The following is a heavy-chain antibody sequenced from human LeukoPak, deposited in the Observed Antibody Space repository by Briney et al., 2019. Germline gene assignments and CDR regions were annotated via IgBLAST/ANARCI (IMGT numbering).Heavy chain of an antibody. Sequence: GESLKISCKGSGYSFTSYWIGWVRQMPGKGLEWMGIIYPGDSDTRYSPSFEGQVTISADKSITTAYLQWSSLKASDSAMYYCARQFAGSSDWCYDYWGQGTLVTVSS. J-gene: IGHJ4*02. CDR3: ARQFAGSSDWCYDY. D-gene: IGHD6-19*01. V-gene: IGHV5-51*01. CDR1: GYSFTSYW. CDR2: IYPGDSDT.